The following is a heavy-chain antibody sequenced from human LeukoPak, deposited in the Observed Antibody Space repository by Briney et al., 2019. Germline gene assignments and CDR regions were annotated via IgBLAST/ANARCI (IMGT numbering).Heavy chain of an antibody. CDR3: ARDRAVAGTFWFDP. Sequence: GGSLRLSCAASGFTFSSYAMHWVRQAPGKGLEWVAVISYDGSNKYYADSVKGRFTISRDNSKNTLYLQMNSLRSDDTAVYYCARDRAVAGTFWFDPWGQGTLVTVSS. V-gene: IGHV3-30*04. CDR1: GFTFSSYA. CDR2: ISYDGSNK. J-gene: IGHJ5*02. D-gene: IGHD6-19*01.